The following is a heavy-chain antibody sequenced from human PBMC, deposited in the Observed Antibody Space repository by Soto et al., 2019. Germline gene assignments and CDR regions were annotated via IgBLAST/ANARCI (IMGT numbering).Heavy chain of an antibody. D-gene: IGHD3-3*01. CDR2: ISTYSGDT. Sequence: QVHLVQSGVEVKTPGASVKVSCQASGYTFVTYDISWVRQAPGQGLEWMGWISTYSGDTKYAQKLQGRVNMTTDTSKTTAYLELRSLRSDDAAIYYCTRHHDPSTSENWVAPWGQGTLVTVS. J-gene: IGHJ5*02. V-gene: IGHV1-18*01. CDR3: TRHHDPSTSENWVAP. CDR1: GYTFVTYD.